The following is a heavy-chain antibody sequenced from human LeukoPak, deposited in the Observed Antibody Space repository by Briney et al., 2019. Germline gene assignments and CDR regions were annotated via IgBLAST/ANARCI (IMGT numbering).Heavy chain of an antibody. CDR2: IKKDGSEK. CDR1: GFTFSSYW. V-gene: IGHV3-7*01. Sequence: GGSLRLSCAASGFTFSSYWMSWVRQAPGKGLEWVANIKKDGSEKYYVDSVKGRFTISRDNAKNSLYLQMNSLRAEGTAVYYCARVAVGSSWRGGYYYYYYMDVWGKGTTVTVSS. J-gene: IGHJ6*03. D-gene: IGHD6-13*01. CDR3: ARVAVGSSWRGGYYYYYYMDV.